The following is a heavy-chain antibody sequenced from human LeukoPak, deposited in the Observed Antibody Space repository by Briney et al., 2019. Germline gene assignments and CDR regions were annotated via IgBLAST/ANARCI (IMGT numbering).Heavy chain of an antibody. D-gene: IGHD3-16*01. Sequence: PGGSLRPSCAASGFTFNSFLMHWVREAPGKGLMWVSYVSRDGVATQYADSVKGRFTISRDNARNTLYLHMNSLRADDTAIYYCARAQGAPYPYYMDVWGKGTTVIVS. CDR1: GFTFNSFL. V-gene: IGHV3-74*01. CDR3: ARAQGAPYPYYMDV. J-gene: IGHJ6*03. CDR2: VSRDGVAT.